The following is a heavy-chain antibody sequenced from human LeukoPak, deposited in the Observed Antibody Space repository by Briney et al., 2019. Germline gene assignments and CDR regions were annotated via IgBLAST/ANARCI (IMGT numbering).Heavy chain of an antibody. D-gene: IGHD6-19*01. V-gene: IGHV4-38-2*01. J-gene: IGHJ4*02. CDR1: GYSISSGYY. Sequence: SETLSLTCAVSGYSISSGYYWDWIRQPPGKGLEWIGNIYHSGSTYYNPSLKSRVTISVDTSKNQFSLKLSSVTAADTAVYYCARQGRGGSGWLSFDCWGQGTLVTVSS. CDR2: IYHSGST. CDR3: ARQGRGGSGWLSFDC.